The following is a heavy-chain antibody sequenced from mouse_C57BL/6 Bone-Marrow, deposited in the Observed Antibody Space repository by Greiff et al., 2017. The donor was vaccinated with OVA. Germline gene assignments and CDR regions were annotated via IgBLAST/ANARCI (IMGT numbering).Heavy chain of an antibody. CDR2: IFPGSGST. CDR1: GYTFTSHW. V-gene: IGHV1-56*01. D-gene: IGHD2-10*01. CDR3: ARERVLPSWFAY. J-gene: IGHJ3*01. Sequence: VKLMESGPELVRPGASVKISCKAPGYTFTSHWMQWVRQRPGQGLEWIGEIFPGSGSTYYNEKFKGKATLTADKSSSTAYMQLSSLTSEDSAVYFCARERVLPSWFAYWGQGTLVTVSA.